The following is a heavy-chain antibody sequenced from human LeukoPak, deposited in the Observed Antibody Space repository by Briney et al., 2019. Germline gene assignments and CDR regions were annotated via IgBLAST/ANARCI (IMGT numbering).Heavy chain of an antibody. D-gene: IGHD3-22*01. V-gene: IGHV1-18*01. CDR3: ARQSSSGHFNEYYFDY. Sequence: ASVKVSCKASGYTFTTYGISWVRQAPGQGLEWMGWISAYNGNTKYAQKLQGRVTMSTDTSTSTTYMEVRSLRSDDTAVYYCARQSSSGHFNEYYFDYWGQGTLVTVSS. CDR1: GYTFTTYG. CDR2: ISAYNGNT. J-gene: IGHJ4*02.